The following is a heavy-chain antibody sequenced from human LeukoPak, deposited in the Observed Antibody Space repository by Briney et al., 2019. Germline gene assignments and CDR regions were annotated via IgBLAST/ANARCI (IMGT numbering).Heavy chain of an antibody. CDR3: AKAPYGDYIEWYFDL. D-gene: IGHD4-17*01. Sequence: GGSLRLSCAASGFTFSSYAMYWVRQAPGKGLEWVAFIRYDGSNKYYADSVKGRFTISRDNSKNTLYLQVNSLRAEDTAVYYCAKAPYGDYIEWYFDLWGHGTLVTVSS. CDR2: IRYDGSNK. CDR1: GFTFSSYA. V-gene: IGHV3-30*02. J-gene: IGHJ2*01.